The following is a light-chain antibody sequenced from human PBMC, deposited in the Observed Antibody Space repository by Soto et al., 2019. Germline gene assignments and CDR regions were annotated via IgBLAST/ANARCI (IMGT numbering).Light chain of an antibody. CDR2: DVN. V-gene: IGLV2-8*01. Sequence: QSALTQPPSASGSPGQSLTISCTGTSSDVGAHNYVSWYQQNPGKAPKLMLYDVNKRPSGVPDRFSGSKSGNTASLTVSGLQAEDEADYSCCSFAGSYSYVFGTGTKVTVL. J-gene: IGLJ1*01. CDR3: CSFAGSYSYV. CDR1: SSDVGAHNY.